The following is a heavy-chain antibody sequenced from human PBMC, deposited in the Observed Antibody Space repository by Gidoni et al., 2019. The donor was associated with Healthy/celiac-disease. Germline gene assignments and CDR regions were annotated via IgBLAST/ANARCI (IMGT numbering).Heavy chain of an antibody. CDR2: VIPILGIA. J-gene: IGHJ2*01. CDR3: ARDPPSGYDILTGYDSPDWYFDL. D-gene: IGHD3-9*01. CDR1: GGTFSSYT. Sequence: QVQLVQSGAELQKPRFSVKVSCKASGGTFSSYTISWVRQAPGQWLEWMGRVIPILGIANYAQKFQGRVTNTADKSTSTAYMELSSLRSEDTAVDYCARDPPSGYDILTGYDSPDWYFDLWGRGTLVTVSS. V-gene: IGHV1-69*08.